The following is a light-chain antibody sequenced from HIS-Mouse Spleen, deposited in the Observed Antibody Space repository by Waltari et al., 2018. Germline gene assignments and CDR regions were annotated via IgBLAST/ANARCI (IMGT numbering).Light chain of an antibody. CDR3: CSYAGSSTWV. CDR2: EGS. V-gene: IGLV2-23*01. J-gene: IGLJ3*02. Sequence: QSALTQPASVSGSSGQSITISCTGTSSDVGSYNLVSWYQQHPGKAPKLRIYEGSKRPSGVSHRFSGSKSGNTASLTISGLQAEDEADYYCCSYAGSSTWVFGGGTKLTVL. CDR1: SSDVGSYNL.